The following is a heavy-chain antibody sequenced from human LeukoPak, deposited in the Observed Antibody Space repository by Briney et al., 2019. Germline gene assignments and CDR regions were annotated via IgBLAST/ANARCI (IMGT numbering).Heavy chain of an antibody. V-gene: IGHV3-21*01. Sequence: GGSLRLSCAASGFTFSSYSMNWVRQAPGKGLEWVSSISSSSSYIYYADSVKGRFTISRDNAKNTLYLQMNSLRAEDTAVYYCARDRFNRLDYWGQGTLVTVSS. CDR2: ISSSSSYI. CDR1: GFTFSSYS. CDR3: ARDRFNRLDY. J-gene: IGHJ4*02.